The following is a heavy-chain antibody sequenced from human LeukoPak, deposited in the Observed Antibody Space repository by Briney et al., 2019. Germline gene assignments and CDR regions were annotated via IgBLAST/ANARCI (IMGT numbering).Heavy chain of an antibody. CDR2: IYYSGST. CDR1: GGSISSSSYY. Sequence: SETLSLTCTVSGGSISSSSYYWGWIRQPPGKGLEWIGSIYYSGSTYYNPSLKSRVTISVDTSKNQFSLKLSSVTAANTAVYYCAREPRYNWNDPREAFDIWGQGTMVTVSS. D-gene: IGHD1-1*01. V-gene: IGHV4-39*07. J-gene: IGHJ3*02. CDR3: AREPRYNWNDPREAFDI.